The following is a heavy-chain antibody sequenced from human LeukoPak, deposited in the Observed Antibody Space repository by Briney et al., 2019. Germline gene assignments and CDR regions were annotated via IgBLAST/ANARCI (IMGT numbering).Heavy chain of an antibody. Sequence: PSETLSLTCAVSGGSISNYYWSWIRQPPGKGLEWIGYISYSGNTNSNPSLKSRVTMSLDTSKNHFSLSLSSMTAADTAVYFCARDRRYSSGWYYFDYWGQGTLVTVSS. V-gene: IGHV4-59*12. CDR2: ISYSGNT. CDR3: ARDRRYSSGWYYFDY. J-gene: IGHJ4*02. D-gene: IGHD6-19*01. CDR1: GGSISNYY.